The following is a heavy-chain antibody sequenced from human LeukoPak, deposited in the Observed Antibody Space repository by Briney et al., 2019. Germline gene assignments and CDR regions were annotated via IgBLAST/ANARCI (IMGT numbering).Heavy chain of an antibody. CDR2: IYYSGST. J-gene: IGHJ3*02. Sequence: KPSETPSLTCTVSGGSISSSSYYWGWIRQPPGKGLEWIGSIYYSGSTYYNPSLKSRVTISVDTSKNQFSLKLSSVTATDTAVYYCARHDSSGPYNAFDIWGQGTMVTVSS. CDR1: GGSISSSSYY. CDR3: ARHDSSGPYNAFDI. V-gene: IGHV4-39*01. D-gene: IGHD3-22*01.